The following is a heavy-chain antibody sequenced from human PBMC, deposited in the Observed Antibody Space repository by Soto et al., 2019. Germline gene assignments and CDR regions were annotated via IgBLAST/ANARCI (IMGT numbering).Heavy chain of an antibody. D-gene: IGHD4-17*01. CDR1: GGSFSAYY. CDR3: ARTTAVPNTLRSRYFFDY. CDR2: VNHSGST. Sequence: PSETLSLTCAVYGGSFSAYYWGWIRQPPGKRLEWIGDVNHSGSTSYNPSLKSRVTISVDLSKNRFSLRLSSVTTADTALYYCARTTAVPNTLRSRYFFDYWGQGTLVTVSS. J-gene: IGHJ4*02. V-gene: IGHV4-34*01.